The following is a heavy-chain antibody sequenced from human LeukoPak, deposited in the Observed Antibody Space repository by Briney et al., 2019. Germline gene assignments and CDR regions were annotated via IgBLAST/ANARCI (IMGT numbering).Heavy chain of an antibody. Sequence: PSETLSLMCTVSGGSITGYYWHWIRQPPGKGLEWIGYISNGGSTNYNPSLKSRVTISVDTSKNQVSLVLSSVTAADTAIFYCARGFCRGDACYRTPQYWGQGTRVTVPS. J-gene: IGHJ4*02. D-gene: IGHD2-15*01. V-gene: IGHV4-59*01. CDR3: ARGFCRGDACYRTPQY. CDR2: ISNGGST. CDR1: GGSITGYY.